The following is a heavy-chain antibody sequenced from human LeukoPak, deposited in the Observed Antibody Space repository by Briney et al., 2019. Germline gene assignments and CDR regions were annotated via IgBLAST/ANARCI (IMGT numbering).Heavy chain of an antibody. CDR3: ARGDFNDNGDYVDAFDI. J-gene: IGHJ3*02. CDR2: IKPDGSEQ. V-gene: IGHV3-7*01. CDR1: GFTFSSYW. D-gene: IGHD4-17*01. Sequence: GGSLRLSCAASGFTFSSYWMSWVRQAPGKGLEWVANIKPDGSEQFYVDSVKGRLTISRDNAKNSLFLQMNSLRAKDTAFYYCARGDFNDNGDYVDAFDIWGQGTMVTVSS.